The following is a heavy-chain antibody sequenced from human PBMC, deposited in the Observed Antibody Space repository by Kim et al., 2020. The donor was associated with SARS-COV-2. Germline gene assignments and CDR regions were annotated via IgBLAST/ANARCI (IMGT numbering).Heavy chain of an antibody. CDR2: IRDNVGTT. CDR1: GFTFSSHA. CDR3: AGYLYVSGSYSRSIDY. Sequence: GGSLRLSCAASGFTFSSHAITCVRQAPGMGLEWVSTIRDNVGTTYYADSVKGRFTISRDNSKHTLYFQMNSLRAEDTALYYCAGYLYVSGSYSRSIDYLG. V-gene: IGHV3-23*01. J-gene: IGHJ4*01. D-gene: IGHD3-10*01.